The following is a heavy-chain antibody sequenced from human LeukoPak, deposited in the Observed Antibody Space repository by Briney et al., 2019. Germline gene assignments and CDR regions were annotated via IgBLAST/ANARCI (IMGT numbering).Heavy chain of an antibody. CDR1: GFTFSSYA. Sequence: GGSLRLSCAASGFTFSSYAMSWVRQAPGKGLEWVSAISGSGGSTYYADSVKGRFTISRDNSKNTLYLQMNSLRAEDTAVYYCASCHAVLYYGSGGDAFDIWGQGTMVTVSS. V-gene: IGHV3-23*01. J-gene: IGHJ3*02. D-gene: IGHD3-10*01. CDR2: ISGSGGST. CDR3: ASCHAVLYYGSGGDAFDI.